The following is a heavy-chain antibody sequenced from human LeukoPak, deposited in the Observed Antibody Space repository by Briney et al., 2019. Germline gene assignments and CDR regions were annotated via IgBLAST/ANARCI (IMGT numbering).Heavy chain of an antibody. D-gene: IGHD3-22*01. V-gene: IGHV5-51*01. J-gene: IGHJ4*02. CDR2: INPTDADT. Sequence: GESLKISCKGSGYSFTSYWIGWVRQMPGKGLERMGVINPTDADTRYSPSFQGQVTISADKSVSTSSLQWSSLKASDTAMYYCARYDSSGYIDYWGQGTLVNVSS. CDR3: ARYDSSGYIDY. CDR1: GYSFTSYW.